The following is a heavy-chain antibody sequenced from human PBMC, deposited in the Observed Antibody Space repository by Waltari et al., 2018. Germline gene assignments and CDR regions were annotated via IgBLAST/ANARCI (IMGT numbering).Heavy chain of an antibody. CDR2: INHSGST. J-gene: IGHJ4*02. V-gene: IGHV4-34*01. D-gene: IGHD4-4*01. CDR1: GGSFRGYY. CDR3: ARGDYSNYLPVY. Sequence: QVQLQQWGAGLLKPSETLSLTCAVYGGSFRGYYWSWIRQPPGKGLEWIGEINHSGSTNYNPSLKSRVTISVDTSKNQFSLKLSSVTAADTAVYYCARGDYSNYLPVYWGQGTLVTVSS.